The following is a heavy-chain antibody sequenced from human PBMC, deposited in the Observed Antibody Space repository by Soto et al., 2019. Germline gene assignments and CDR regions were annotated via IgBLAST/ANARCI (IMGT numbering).Heavy chain of an antibody. CDR2: IFYSGST. CDR3: ARDKLAVAGNYYQYGMDV. CDR1: GGSISTYY. Sequence: SETLSLTCTVSGGSISTYYWSWIRQPPGKGLEWIGYIFYSGSTNYNPSLKSRVTISVDTSKNQFSLKLSSVTAADTAVYYCARDKLAVAGNYYQYGMDVWGQGTTVTAP. D-gene: IGHD6-19*01. J-gene: IGHJ6*02. V-gene: IGHV4-59*12.